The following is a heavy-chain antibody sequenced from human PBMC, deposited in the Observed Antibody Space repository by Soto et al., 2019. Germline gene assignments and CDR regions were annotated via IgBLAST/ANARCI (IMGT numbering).Heavy chain of an antibody. V-gene: IGHV1-69*06. CDR3: GRVGLRLTTAYYYCGMDV. Sequence: QVQLVQSGAEVKKPGSSVKVSCKASGGTFSSYAISWVRQAPGQGLEWMGGIISIFGTANYAEKFQGRVTSTADKSTSTAYMERSSLRSEDTAVYYCGRVGLRLTTAYYYCGMDVWGQGTTVNVSS. CDR1: GGTFSSYA. J-gene: IGHJ6*02. CDR2: IISIFGTA. D-gene: IGHD4-17*01.